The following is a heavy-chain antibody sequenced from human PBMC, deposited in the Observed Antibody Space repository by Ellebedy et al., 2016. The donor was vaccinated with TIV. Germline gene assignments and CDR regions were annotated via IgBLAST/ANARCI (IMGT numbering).Heavy chain of an antibody. CDR3: ARAPDAGIAAAALDY. V-gene: IGHV4-34*01. Sequence: SETLSLTXAVYGGSFSGYFWTWIRQPPGKGLEWIGEINNSGNTNYNPSLKSRVTISVDTSKNQFSLKLNSVTAADTAVYYCARAPDAGIAAAALDYWGQGTLVTVSS. D-gene: IGHD6-13*01. J-gene: IGHJ4*02. CDR1: GGSFSGYF. CDR2: INNSGNT.